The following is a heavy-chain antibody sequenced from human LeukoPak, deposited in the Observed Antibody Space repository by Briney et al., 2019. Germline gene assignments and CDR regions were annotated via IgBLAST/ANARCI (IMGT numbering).Heavy chain of an antibody. CDR2: ISSGSTYI. J-gene: IGHJ3*02. D-gene: IGHD4-17*01. CDR3: VRSEGFHYGDKTHSAFDI. Sequence: PGGSLRLSCAASGFTFSDYNINWVRQAPGTGLQWVSSISSGSTYIYYADSLKGRFTISRDNAKNSLYLQMNSLRVEDTAVYYCVRSEGFHYGDKTHSAFDIWGQGTMVTVSS. CDR1: GFTFSDYN. V-gene: IGHV3-21*01.